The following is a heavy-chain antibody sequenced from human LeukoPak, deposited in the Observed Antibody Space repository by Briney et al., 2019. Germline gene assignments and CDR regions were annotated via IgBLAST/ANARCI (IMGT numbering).Heavy chain of an antibody. CDR2: ISGSGGST. CDR3: AKLSLSWVVTPGGCYFDY. J-gene: IGHJ4*02. Sequence: GGSLRLSCAAAGFTFSSYAMSWVRQAPGKGLEWVSAISGSGGSTYYADSVKGRFTIARDNSRNTLYLQVNSVRGEDTAVYYCAKLSLSWVVTPGGCYFDYWGQGTLVTVSS. V-gene: IGHV3-23*01. D-gene: IGHD3-22*01. CDR1: GFTFSSYA.